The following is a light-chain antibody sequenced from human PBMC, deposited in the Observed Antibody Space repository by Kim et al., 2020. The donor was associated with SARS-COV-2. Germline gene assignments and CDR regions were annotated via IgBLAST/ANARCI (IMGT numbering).Light chain of an antibody. V-gene: IGLV1-44*01. Sequence: RVTKDSYGSNSKIGTNAIKWYQKRQATAPKHRIYNNNQRPSGVTDRFSGSKAGTAATLAISGLQSEDEADYYCAAWDDSLNGSWVFGGGTRLTVL. J-gene: IGLJ3*02. CDR2: NNN. CDR3: AAWDDSLNGSWV. CDR1: NSKIGTNA.